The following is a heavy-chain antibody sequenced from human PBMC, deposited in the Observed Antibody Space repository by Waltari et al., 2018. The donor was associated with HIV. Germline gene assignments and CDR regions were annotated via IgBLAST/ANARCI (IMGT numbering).Heavy chain of an antibody. CDR3: AREVVPYYFDY. D-gene: IGHD2-15*01. CDR2: ISYVGSNK. CDR1: RFTFSRFA. V-gene: IGHV3-30*01. Sequence: QVQLVESGGGVVQPGRSLRLSCAASRFTFSRFAVHWVRQAPGKGLEWVAVISYVGSNKYYAGSVRGRFTSSRDNSKNTLYLQMNSLRAEDTAVYYCAREVVPYYFDYWGQGTLVTVSS. J-gene: IGHJ4*02.